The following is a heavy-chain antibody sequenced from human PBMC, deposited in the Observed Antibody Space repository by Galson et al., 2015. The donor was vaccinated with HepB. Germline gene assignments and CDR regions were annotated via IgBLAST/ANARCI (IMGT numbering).Heavy chain of an antibody. CDR3: AHLLYGDYLGQFFDY. Sequence: PALVKPTQTLTLTCTFSGFSFSTSGVGVGWIRQPPGKALEWLALIFWNDDKRYSPSLRSRLTITKDTSRNQVVLTLTNMDPVDTATYYCAHLLYGDYLGQFFDYWAREPWSPSPQ. V-gene: IGHV2-5*01. D-gene: IGHD4-17*01. CDR2: IFWNDDK. CDR1: GFSFSTSGVG. J-gene: IGHJ4*02.